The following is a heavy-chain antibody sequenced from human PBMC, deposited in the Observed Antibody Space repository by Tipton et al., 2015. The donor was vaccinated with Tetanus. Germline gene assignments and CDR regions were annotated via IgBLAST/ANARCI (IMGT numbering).Heavy chain of an antibody. CDR1: GFTFSSYA. CDR3: AKPMGGWELLPSDY. J-gene: IGHJ4*02. D-gene: IGHD1-26*01. V-gene: IGHV3-23*01. CDR2: ISDSGGST. Sequence: SLRLSCAASGFTFSSYAMSWVRQAPGKGLEWVSAISDSGGSTYYADSVKGRFTISRDNSKNTLFLQMNSLRAEGTAVYYCAKPMGGWELLPSDYWGQGTLVTVSS.